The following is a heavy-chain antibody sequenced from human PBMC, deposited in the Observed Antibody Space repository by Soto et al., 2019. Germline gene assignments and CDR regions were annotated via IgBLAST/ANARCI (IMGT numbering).Heavy chain of an antibody. CDR1: GFTFSSYA. D-gene: IGHD3-10*01. J-gene: IGHJ6*02. CDR2: ISDSGGST. Sequence: EVQLLESGGGLVQPGGSLRLSCAASGFTFSSYAMSWVRQAPGKGLEWVSAISDSGGSTYYADSVKGRFTISRDNSKNTLYLQMNSLRAEDTAVYYCAKVHEWGSYYPTIYYYYGMDFWGQGTTVTVSS. CDR3: AKVHEWGSYYPTIYYYYGMDF. V-gene: IGHV3-23*01.